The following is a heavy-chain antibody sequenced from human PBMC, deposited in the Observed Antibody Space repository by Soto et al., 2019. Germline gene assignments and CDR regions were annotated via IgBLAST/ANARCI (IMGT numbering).Heavy chain of an antibody. CDR2: IYWDDAK. V-gene: IGHV2-5*02. CDR3: AHKGGGDRILDY. J-gene: IGHJ4*02. CDR1: GFSLSTSGVG. D-gene: IGHD3-16*01. Sequence: QITLKESGPTLVKPTQTLTLTCTFSGFSLSTSGVGVGWIRQPPGKALEWLALIYWDDAKHYSPSLKSRLTLHKGPPQNRVGLKMAHMDPVDTATYFWAHKGGGDRILDYWGQGTLVTVSS.